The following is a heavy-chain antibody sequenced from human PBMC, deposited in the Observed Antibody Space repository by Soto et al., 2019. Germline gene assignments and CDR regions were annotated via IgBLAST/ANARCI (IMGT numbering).Heavy chain of an antibody. CDR1: GFTFSSYW. CDR3: ARPRGGCSGGSCYPSAFDI. J-gene: IGHJ3*02. D-gene: IGHD2-15*01. V-gene: IGHV3-7*01. CDR2: IKQDGSEK. Sequence: GGSLRLSCAASGFTFSSYWMSWVRQAPGKGLEWVANIKQDGSEKYYVDSVKGRFTISRDNAKNSLYLQMNSLRAEDTAVYYCARPRGGCSGGSCYPSAFDIWGQGTMVIVSS.